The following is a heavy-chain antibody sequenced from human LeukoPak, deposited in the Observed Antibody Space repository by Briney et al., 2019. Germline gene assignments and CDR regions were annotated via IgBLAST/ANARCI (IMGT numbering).Heavy chain of an antibody. V-gene: IGHV3-48*03. J-gene: IGHJ6*03. CDR1: GFTFSSYE. CDR2: ISSSGTTI. Sequence: GGSLRLSCAASGFTFSSYEMNGVRQAPGKGLEGVSYISSSGTTIYYADSVKGRFTMSRDNAKNSLYLQMNSLRAEDTAVYYCARGVYDSSPLNYYMDVWGKGTTVTVSS. CDR3: ARGVYDSSPLNYYMDV. D-gene: IGHD3-22*01.